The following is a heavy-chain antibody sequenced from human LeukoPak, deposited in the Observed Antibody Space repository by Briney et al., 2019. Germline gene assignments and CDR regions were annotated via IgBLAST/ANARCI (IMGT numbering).Heavy chain of an antibody. CDR2: IIPILGIA. D-gene: IGHD6-19*01. Sequence: ASVKVSCKASGGTFSSYAISWVRQAPGQGLEWMGRIIPILGIANYAQKFQGRVTITADKSTSTAYMELSSLRSEDTAVYYCARASYSSGWQPFDYWGQGTLVTVSS. CDR1: GGTFSSYA. V-gene: IGHV1-69*04. CDR3: ARASYSSGWQPFDY. J-gene: IGHJ4*02.